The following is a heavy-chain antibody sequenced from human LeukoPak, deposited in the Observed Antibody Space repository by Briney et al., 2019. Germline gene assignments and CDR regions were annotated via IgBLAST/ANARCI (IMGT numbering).Heavy chain of an antibody. Sequence: SETLSLTCTVSGGSIRSSSYYWGWIRHPPGKGLEWIGSVYYSGKTYYNPSLNSRVTISVDTSKHQFSLNLGSVTAADTAVYYCARQEYSYGLTDNWFDPWGQGTLVTVSS. V-gene: IGHV4-39*01. CDR1: GGSIRSSSYY. CDR3: ARQEYSYGLTDNWFDP. CDR2: VYYSGKT. D-gene: IGHD5-18*01. J-gene: IGHJ5*02.